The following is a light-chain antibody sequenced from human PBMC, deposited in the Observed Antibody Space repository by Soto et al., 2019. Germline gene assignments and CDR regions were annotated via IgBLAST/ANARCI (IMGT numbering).Light chain of an antibody. CDR1: SSDVGGYKY. V-gene: IGLV2-11*01. Sequence: QSVLTQPRSVSGSPGQSVTISCTGTSSDVGGYKYVSWYQQHPGKVPKLMMFDVSERPSGVPDRFSGSKSGNTASLSISGLQAEDEADYYCCAYAGSNKVVFGGGTKVTVL. CDR2: DVS. J-gene: IGLJ2*01. CDR3: CAYAGSNKVV.